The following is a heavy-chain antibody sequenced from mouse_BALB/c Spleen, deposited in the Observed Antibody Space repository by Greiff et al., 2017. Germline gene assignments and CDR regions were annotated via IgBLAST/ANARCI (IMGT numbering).Heavy chain of an antibody. Sequence: VQGVESGPGLVQPSQSLSITCTVSGFSLTSYGVHWVRQSPGKGLEWLGVIWSGGSTDYNAAFISRLSISKDNSKSQVFFKMNSLQANDTAIYYCARGGYYGYYFDYWGQGTTLTVSS. CDR1: GFSLTSYG. CDR2: IWSGGST. CDR3: ARGGYYGYYFDY. J-gene: IGHJ2*01. V-gene: IGHV2-2*02. D-gene: IGHD1-2*01.